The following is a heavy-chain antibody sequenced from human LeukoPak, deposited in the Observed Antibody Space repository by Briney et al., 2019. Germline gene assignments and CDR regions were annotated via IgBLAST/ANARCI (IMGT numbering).Heavy chain of an antibody. CDR1: GYTFTSYH. J-gene: IGHJ4*02. CDR3: ARTTSSTASGHDY. Sequence: ASVKVSCMTSGYTFTSYHISWVRQATGQGLEWMGWMNPYSGDRGYAQKFQGRLSITSDTSISTAYMDLSSLRSEDTAVYFCARTTSSTASGHDYWGQGTLVTVSS. CDR2: MNPYSGDR. V-gene: IGHV1-8*03. D-gene: IGHD2-21*02.